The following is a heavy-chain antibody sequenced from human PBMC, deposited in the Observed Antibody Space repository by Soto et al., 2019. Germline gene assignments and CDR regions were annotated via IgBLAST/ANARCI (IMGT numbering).Heavy chain of an antibody. Sequence: GGSLRLSCAASGFTFSSYAMHWVRQAPGKGLEWVAVISYDGSNKYYADSVKGRFTISRDNSKNTLYLQMNSLRAEDTAVYYCARDRRSIAARPRFDYWGQGTLVTVSS. V-gene: IGHV3-30-3*01. CDR3: ARDRRSIAARPRFDY. J-gene: IGHJ4*02. CDR1: GFTFSSYA. CDR2: ISYDGSNK. D-gene: IGHD6-6*01.